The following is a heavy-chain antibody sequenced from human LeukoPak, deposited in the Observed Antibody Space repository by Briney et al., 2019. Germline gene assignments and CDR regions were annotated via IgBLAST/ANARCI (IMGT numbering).Heavy chain of an antibody. J-gene: IGHJ4*02. CDR3: VRDNPRQQGFAY. Sequence: PGGSLRLSCAASGFTFSSHAMSWVRQAPGKGLEWVSGVSGSGISTDYADSVKGRFTISRDNSKNTLYVQMNSLRAEDTAVYYCVRDNPRQQGFAYWGQGTLVTVSS. CDR1: GFTFSSHA. CDR2: VSGSGIST. D-gene: IGHD6-13*01. V-gene: IGHV3-23*01.